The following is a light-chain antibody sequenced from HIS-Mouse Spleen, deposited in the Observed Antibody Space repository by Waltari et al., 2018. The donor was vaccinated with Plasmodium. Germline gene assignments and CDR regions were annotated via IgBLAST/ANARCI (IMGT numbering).Light chain of an antibody. J-gene: IGLJ1*01. CDR2: EGS. CDR3: CSYAGSSTPYV. Sequence: QSALTQPASVSGSPGQSIPISSTGTSSDVGSYNLVSWYQQHPGKAPKLMIYEGSKRPSGVSNRFSGSKSGNTASLTISGLQAEDEADYYCCSYAGSSTPYVFGTGTKVTVL. CDR1: SSDVGSYNL. V-gene: IGLV2-23*01.